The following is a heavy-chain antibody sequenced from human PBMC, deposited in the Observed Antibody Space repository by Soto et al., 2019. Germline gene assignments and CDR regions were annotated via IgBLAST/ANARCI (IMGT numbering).Heavy chain of an antibody. CDR3: AREGITGTRWSGYYLDY. CDR2: IYYSGST. Sequence: TLSRTCTVSGGSISSGCYCWSGIRQHPGKGLEWIGYIYYSGSTYYNPSLKSRVTISVDTSKNQFSLKLSSVTAADTAVYYCAREGITGTRWSGYYLDYWGQGTLVTVSS. J-gene: IGHJ4*02. V-gene: IGHV4-31*03. CDR1: GGSISSGCYC. D-gene: IGHD1-7*01.